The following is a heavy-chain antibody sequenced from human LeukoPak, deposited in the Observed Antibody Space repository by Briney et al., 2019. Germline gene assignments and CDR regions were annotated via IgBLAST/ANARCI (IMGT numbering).Heavy chain of an antibody. J-gene: IGHJ6*03. V-gene: IGHV4-34*01. Sequence: PSETLSLTCAVYGGSFSGYYWSWIRQPPGKGLEWIGEINHSGSTNYNPSLKSRVTISVGTSKNQFSLKLSSVTAADTAVYYCARNYYYYMDVWGKGTTVTVSS. CDR3: ARNYYYYMDV. CDR2: INHSGST. CDR1: GGSFSGYY.